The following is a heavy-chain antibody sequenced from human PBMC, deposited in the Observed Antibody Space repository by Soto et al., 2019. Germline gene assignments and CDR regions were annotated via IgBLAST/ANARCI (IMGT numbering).Heavy chain of an antibody. D-gene: IGHD6-19*01. CDR2: ISGRGGTT. CDR1: GFTFSGYA. J-gene: IGHJ4*02. CDR3: AKIAEAVAGTVYGY. Sequence: EVQLLESGGGLVQPGGSLRLSCAASGFTFSGYAMGWVRQAPGKGLEWVSGISGRGGTTYYADSVKGRFTISRDNSKNTLYVQMSSLRAEDTAVYYCAKIAEAVAGTVYGYWGQGTLVTVSS. V-gene: IGHV3-23*01.